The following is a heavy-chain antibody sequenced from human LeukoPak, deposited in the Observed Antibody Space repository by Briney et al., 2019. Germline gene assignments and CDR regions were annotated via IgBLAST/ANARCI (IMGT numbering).Heavy chain of an antibody. Sequence: SETLSLTCAVYGGSFSGYYWSWIRQPPGKGLEWTGEINHSGSTNYNPSLKSRVTISVDTSKNQFSLKLSSVTAADTAVYYCARARPPRYYYYGMDVWGQGTTVTVSS. D-gene: IGHD6-25*01. CDR3: ARARPPRYYYYGMDV. CDR2: INHSGST. V-gene: IGHV4-34*01. J-gene: IGHJ6*02. CDR1: GGSFSGYY.